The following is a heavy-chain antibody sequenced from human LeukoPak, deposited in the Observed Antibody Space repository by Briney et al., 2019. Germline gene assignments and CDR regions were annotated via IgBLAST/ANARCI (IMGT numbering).Heavy chain of an antibody. CDR3: ARDSGDSSGYYPGY. CDR1: GFTFSNYA. J-gene: IGHJ4*02. V-gene: IGHV3-66*01. Sequence: GGSLRLSCAASGFTFSNYAMTWVRRAPGKGLEWVSVIYSGGTTYYADSVKGRFTISRDNSKNTVYLQMNSLRVEDTAVYYCARDSGDSSGYYPGYWGQGTLVTVSS. D-gene: IGHD3-22*01. CDR2: IYSGGTT.